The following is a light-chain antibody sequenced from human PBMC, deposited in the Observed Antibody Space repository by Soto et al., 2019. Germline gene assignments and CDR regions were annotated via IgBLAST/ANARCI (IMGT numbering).Light chain of an antibody. Sequence: EMVVTQSPATLSLSPGQRATLSCRASQSVDNYLAWYQQKPGQAPRLLIYDASDRATGVPARFSGSGSGTDFTLTISSLEPEDFAFYYCQQRGNWPPTFGQGTKLEIK. CDR1: QSVDNY. CDR3: QQRGNWPPT. V-gene: IGKV3-11*01. CDR2: DAS. J-gene: IGKJ2*01.